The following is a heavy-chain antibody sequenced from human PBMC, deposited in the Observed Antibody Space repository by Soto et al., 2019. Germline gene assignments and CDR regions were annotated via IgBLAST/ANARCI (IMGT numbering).Heavy chain of an antibody. D-gene: IGHD6-6*01. CDR3: ARDDWGGGSSSDY. CDR2: IWYDGSNK. J-gene: IGHJ4*02. V-gene: IGHV3-33*01. Sequence: GGSLRLSCAASGFTFSSYGMHWVRQAPGKGLEWVAVIWYDGSNKYYADSVKGRFTISRDNSKNTLYLQMNSLRAEDTAVYYCARDDWGGGSSSDYWGQGTLVTVSS. CDR1: GFTFSSYG.